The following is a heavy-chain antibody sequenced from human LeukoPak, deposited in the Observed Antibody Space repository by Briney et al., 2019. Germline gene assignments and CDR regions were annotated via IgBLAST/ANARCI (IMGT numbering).Heavy chain of an antibody. V-gene: IGHV3-21*01. CDR2: ISSSSSYI. Sequence: GGSLRLSCAASGFTFSSYSMNWVRQAPGKGLEWVPSISSSSSYIYYADSVKGRFTISRDNAKNSLYLQMNSLRAEDTAVYYCARDIRDSSGWTSFDYWGQGTLVTVSS. CDR1: GFTFSSYS. CDR3: ARDIRDSSGWTSFDY. J-gene: IGHJ4*02. D-gene: IGHD6-19*01.